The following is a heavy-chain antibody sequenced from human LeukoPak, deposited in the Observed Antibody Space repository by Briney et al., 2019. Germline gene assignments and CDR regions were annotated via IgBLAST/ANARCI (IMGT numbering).Heavy chain of an antibody. V-gene: IGHV3-48*02. CDR2: ISSSSSTI. D-gene: IGHD2-15*01. J-gene: IGHJ4*02. CDR3: ARDHVVVAAIRFDY. CDR1: GFTFSSYS. Sequence: GGSLRLSCAASGFTFSSYSMNWVRQAPGKGLEWLSYISSSSSTIYYADSVKGRFTISRDNAKNSLYLQMNSLRDEDTAVYYCARDHVVVAAIRFDYWGQGTLVTVSS.